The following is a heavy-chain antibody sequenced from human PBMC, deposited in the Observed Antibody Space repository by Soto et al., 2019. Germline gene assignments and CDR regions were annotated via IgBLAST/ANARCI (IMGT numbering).Heavy chain of an antibody. D-gene: IGHD6-6*01. CDR1: GGCVSSGSYY. Sequence: SETLARTCTVSGGCVSSGSYYWSWIGQPPGKGLDWIGYIYYSGITNYNPSLKSRVTISVDTSKNQFSLKLSSVTAAATAVYYCASHSSSSGFYWVDPWGQGTLVTVS. CDR2: IYYSGIT. V-gene: IGHV4-61*01. J-gene: IGHJ5*02. CDR3: ASHSSSSGFYWVDP.